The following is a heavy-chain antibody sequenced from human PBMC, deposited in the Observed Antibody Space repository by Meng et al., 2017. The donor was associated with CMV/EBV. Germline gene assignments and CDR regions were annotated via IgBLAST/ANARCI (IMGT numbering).Heavy chain of an antibody. CDR2: IYYSGST. D-gene: IGHD3-3*01. CDR3: ATNGPYYDFWSGQDY. V-gene: IGHV4-39*01. J-gene: IGHJ4*02. CDR1: SGSISSSSYY. Sequence: SETLSLTCTVSSGSISSSSYYWGWIRQPPGKGLEWIGSIYYSGSTYYNPSLKSRVTISVDTSKNQFSLKLSSVTAADTAVYYCATNGPYYDFWSGQDYWGQGTLVTVSS.